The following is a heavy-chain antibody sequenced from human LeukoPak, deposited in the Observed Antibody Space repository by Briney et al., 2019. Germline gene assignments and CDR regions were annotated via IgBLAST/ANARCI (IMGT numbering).Heavy chain of an antibody. CDR2: VCGTDGRT. J-gene: IGHJ4*02. CDR3: AKDGSYYFDY. Sequence: EGSLRLSCAASGFTFSTYYMNWVRQAPGKGLEWVSAVCGTDGRTYYAAFVKGRFTIYRDNSKNTLYLQMNSLRAEDTAVYYCAKDGSYYFDYWGQGALVTVSS. CDR1: GFTFSTYY. V-gene: IGHV3-23*01.